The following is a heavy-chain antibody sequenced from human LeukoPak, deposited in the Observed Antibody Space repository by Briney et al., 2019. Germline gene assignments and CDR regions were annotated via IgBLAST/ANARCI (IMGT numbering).Heavy chain of an antibody. CDR2: ISAYNGNT. CDR3: ARDGVVPAATVPDY. J-gene: IGHJ4*02. D-gene: IGHD2-2*01. V-gene: IGHV1-18*01. Sequence: ASVNASCKASGYTFTSYGISWVRQAPGQGLEWMGWISAYNGNTNYAQKLQGRVTMTTDTSTSTAYMELRSLRSDDTAVYYCARDGVVPAATVPDYWGQGTLVTVSS. CDR1: GYTFTSYG.